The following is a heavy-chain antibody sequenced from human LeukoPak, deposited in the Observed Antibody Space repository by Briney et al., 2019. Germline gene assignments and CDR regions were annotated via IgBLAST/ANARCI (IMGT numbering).Heavy chain of an antibody. CDR3: ARGGGLDV. D-gene: IGHD3-16*01. CDR1: GFSFNNYA. CDR2: VSPAYGRT. V-gene: IGHV3-23*01. J-gene: IGHJ6*02. Sequence: GGSLGLSCSASGFSFNNYAMSWIRQAPGKGLTWVSLVSPAYGRTYYADSVKGRFTISRDNAKNSLYLQMSNLRAEDTAVYFCARGGGLDVWGQGATVTVSS.